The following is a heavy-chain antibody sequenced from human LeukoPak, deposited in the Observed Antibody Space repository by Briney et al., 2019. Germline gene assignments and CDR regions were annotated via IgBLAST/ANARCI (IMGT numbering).Heavy chain of an antibody. CDR1: GFTFSTYE. D-gene: IGHD1-20*01. V-gene: IGHV3-48*03. CDR2: ISSSGSTI. CDR3: AREGAYNWNAADAFDI. J-gene: IGHJ3*02. Sequence: PGGSLGLSCAASGFTFSTYEMNWVRQAPGKGLEWVSYISSSGSTIYYADSVKGRFTISRDNAKNSLYLQMNSLRAEDTAVYYCAREGAYNWNAADAFDIWGQGTMVTVSS.